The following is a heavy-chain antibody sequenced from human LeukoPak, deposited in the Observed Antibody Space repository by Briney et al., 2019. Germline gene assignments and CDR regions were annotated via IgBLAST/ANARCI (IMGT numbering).Heavy chain of an antibody. V-gene: IGHV4-39*07. D-gene: IGHD3-3*01. CDR2: IYYSGST. CDR3: ARAYYDFWSGFRGYYYMDV. J-gene: IGHJ6*03. CDR1: GGSISSGSYY. Sequence: SETLSLTCTVSGGSISSGSYYWGWIRQPPGKGLEWIGNIYYSGSTYYNPSLKSRVTISVDTSKNQFSLKLSSVTAADTAVYYCARAYYDFWSGFRGYYYMDVWGKGTTVTVSS.